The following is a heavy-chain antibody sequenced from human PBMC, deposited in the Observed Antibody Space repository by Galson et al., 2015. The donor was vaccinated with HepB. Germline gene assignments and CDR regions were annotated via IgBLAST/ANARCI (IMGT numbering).Heavy chain of an antibody. CDR2: IDPSDSYI. V-gene: IGHV5-10-1*01. D-gene: IGHD6-19*01. Sequence: QSGAEVKKPGESLRISCKGSGYSFTSYWISWVRQMPGEGLEWMGRIDPSDSYINYSPSFQGHVTISADKSISTAYLQWSSLKASDTAMYYCARGSSGWHYFDYWGQGTLVTVSS. CDR3: ARGSSGWHYFDY. CDR1: GYSFTSYW. J-gene: IGHJ4*02.